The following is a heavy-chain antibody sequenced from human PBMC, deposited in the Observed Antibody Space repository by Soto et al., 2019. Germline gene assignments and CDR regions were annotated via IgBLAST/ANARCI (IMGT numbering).Heavy chain of an antibody. Sequence: PSETLSLTCTVSGGSISSGGYYWSWICQHPGKGLEWTGYIYYSGSTYYNPSLKSRVTISVDTSKNQFSLKLSSVTAADTAVYYCATTMVRGVIIFDYWGQGTLVTVSS. D-gene: IGHD3-10*01. CDR1: GGSISSGGYY. CDR3: ATTMVRGVIIFDY. V-gene: IGHV4-31*03. CDR2: IYYSGST. J-gene: IGHJ4*02.